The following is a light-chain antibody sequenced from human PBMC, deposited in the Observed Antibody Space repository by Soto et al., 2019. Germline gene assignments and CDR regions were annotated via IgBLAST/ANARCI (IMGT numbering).Light chain of an antibody. J-gene: IGLJ2*01. Sequence: QSVLTQPPSASGTPGQRVTISCSGSSSNIGSNYVYWYQQLPGTAPKLLIYRNNQRPSGVPDRFSGSKSGTSASLAIGGLRSEDEADYYCAAWDASLSGVVFGGGTQLTVL. V-gene: IGLV1-47*01. CDR2: RNN. CDR1: SSNIGSNY. CDR3: AAWDASLSGVV.